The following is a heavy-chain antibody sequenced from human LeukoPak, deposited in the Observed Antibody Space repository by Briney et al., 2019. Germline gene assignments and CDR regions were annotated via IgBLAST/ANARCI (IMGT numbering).Heavy chain of an antibody. V-gene: IGHV6-1*01. Sequence: SQTLSLTCAISGDSVSSNSAAWNWIRQSPSRGLEWLGRTYYRSKWYNDYAVSVKSRITINPDTSKNQFSLQLNSVTPEDTAVYYCARYYYDSSGYYCGSFDYWGQGTLVTVSS. CDR1: GDSVSSNSAA. CDR3: ARYYYDSSGYYCGSFDY. J-gene: IGHJ4*02. CDR2: TYYRSKWYN. D-gene: IGHD3-22*01.